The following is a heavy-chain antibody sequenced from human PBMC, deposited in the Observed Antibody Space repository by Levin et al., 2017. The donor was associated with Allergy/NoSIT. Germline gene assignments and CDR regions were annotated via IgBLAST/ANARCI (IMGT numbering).Heavy chain of an antibody. V-gene: IGHV1-69*01. D-gene: IGHD6-19*01. CDR1: GGTFSSYA. Sequence: KISCKASGGTFSSYAITWVRQAPGQGLEWMGGIIPIFGTTNYAQKFQGKVTITADESTSTAYLELSSLRSEDTAVYYCAREDSSGWSFWGQGTQVTVSS. CDR3: AREDSSGWSF. J-gene: IGHJ4*02. CDR2: IIPIFGTT.